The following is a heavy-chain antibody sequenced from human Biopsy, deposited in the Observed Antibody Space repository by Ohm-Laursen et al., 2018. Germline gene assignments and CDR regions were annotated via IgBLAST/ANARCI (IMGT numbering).Heavy chain of an antibody. CDR1: GGTFSDYA. J-gene: IGHJ4*02. CDR3: ARDTKWLASGPIDY. V-gene: IGHV1-69*06. Sequence: SSVKVSCKTSGGTFSDYAISWLRQAPGQGLEWMGGIIPLFGTTNYAQKFQGRVTITADKSTGTAYMDLSSLGSEDTAVYYCARDTKWLASGPIDYWGQGALVTVSS. CDR2: IIPLFGTT. D-gene: IGHD3-22*01.